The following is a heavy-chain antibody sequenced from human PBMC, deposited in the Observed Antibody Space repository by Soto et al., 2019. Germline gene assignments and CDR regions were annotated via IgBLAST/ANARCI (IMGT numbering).Heavy chain of an antibody. CDR2: IIPIFGTA. V-gene: IGHV1-69*13. CDR3: ARERQQLVRYNRFDP. Sequence: SVKVSCKASGGTFSSYAISWVRQAPGQGLEWMGGIIPIFGTANYAQKLQGRVTITADESTSTAYMELSSLRSEDTAVYYCARERQQLVRYNRFDPWGQGTLVTVSS. CDR1: GGTFSSYA. J-gene: IGHJ5*02. D-gene: IGHD6-6*01.